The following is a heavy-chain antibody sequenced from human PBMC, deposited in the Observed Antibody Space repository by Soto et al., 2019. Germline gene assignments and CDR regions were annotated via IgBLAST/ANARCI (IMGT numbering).Heavy chain of an antibody. CDR3: AGGGVRGVVTRTRDYYGMDV. V-gene: IGHV5-51*01. D-gene: IGHD3-10*01. CDR2: IYPGDSDT. Sequence: CKGSGYSFTSYWIGWVRQMPGKGLESMGIIYPGDSDTRYSPSFQGQVTISADKSISTAYLQWSSLKASDTAMYYCAGGGVRGVVTRTRDYYGMDVWGQGTTVTVSS. J-gene: IGHJ6*02. CDR1: GYSFTSYW.